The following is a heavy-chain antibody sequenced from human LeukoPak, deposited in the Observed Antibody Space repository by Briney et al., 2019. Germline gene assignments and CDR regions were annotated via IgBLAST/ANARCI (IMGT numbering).Heavy chain of an antibody. J-gene: IGHJ4*02. Sequence: ISCKGSGYSFTSYWISWVRQAPGQGLEWMGGIIPIFGTANYAQKFQGRVTITADESTSTAYMELSSLRSEDTAVYYCAREPTRKFSWGVVVEGFDYWGQGTLVTVSS. CDR2: IIPIFGTA. CDR1: GYSFTSYW. V-gene: IGHV1-69*01. CDR3: AREPTRKFSWGVVVEGFDY. D-gene: IGHD2-21*01.